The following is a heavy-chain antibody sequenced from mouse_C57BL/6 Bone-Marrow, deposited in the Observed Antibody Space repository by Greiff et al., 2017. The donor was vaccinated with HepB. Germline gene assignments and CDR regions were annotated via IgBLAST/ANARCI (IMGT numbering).Heavy chain of an antibody. V-gene: IGHV5-9*01. J-gene: IGHJ2*01. CDR3: ARRSTVVGDFDY. CDR2: ISGGGGNT. CDR1: GFTFSSYT. Sequence: EVQGVESGGGLVKPGGSLKLSCAASGFTFSSYTMSWVRQTPEKRLEWVATISGGGGNTYYPDSVKGRFTIARDNAKNTLYLQMSSLRSEDTALYYCARRSTVVGDFDYWGQGTTLTVSS. D-gene: IGHD1-1*01.